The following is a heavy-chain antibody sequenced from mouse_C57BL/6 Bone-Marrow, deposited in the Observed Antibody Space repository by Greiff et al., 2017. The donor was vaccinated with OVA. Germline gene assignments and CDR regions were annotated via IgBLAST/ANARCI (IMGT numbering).Heavy chain of an antibody. Sequence: DVQLVESGGGLVKPGGSLKLSCAASGFTFSSYAMSWVRQTPEKRLEWVATISDGGSYTYYPDNVKGRFTISRDNAKNNLYLQMSHLKSEDTAMYYCAREGLLLRYAMDYWGQGTSVTVSS. CDR1: GFTFSSYA. V-gene: IGHV5-4*01. J-gene: IGHJ4*01. CDR2: ISDGGSYT. CDR3: AREGLLLRYAMDY. D-gene: IGHD1-1*01.